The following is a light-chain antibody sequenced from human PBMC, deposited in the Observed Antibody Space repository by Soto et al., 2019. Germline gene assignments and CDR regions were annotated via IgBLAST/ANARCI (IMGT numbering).Light chain of an antibody. CDR3: KSFTTSDTYV. J-gene: IGLJ1*01. CDR2: DVS. V-gene: IGLV2-14*01. CDR1: SSDVGAYNY. Sequence: QSALTQPASVSGSPGQSIAISCTGTSSDVGAYNYVSWYLQYPGKAPKLVIFDVSFRPSGVSNRFSGSKSGNTASLTISGLQAEDEADYYCKSFTTSDTYVFGTGT.